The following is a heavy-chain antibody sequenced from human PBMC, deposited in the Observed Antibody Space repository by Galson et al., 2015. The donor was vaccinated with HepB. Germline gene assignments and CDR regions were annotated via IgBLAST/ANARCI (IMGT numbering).Heavy chain of an antibody. D-gene: IGHD4-17*01. CDR1: GFTFSGSA. V-gene: IGHV3-73*01. CDR3: AGGVRDYAPQY. Sequence: SLRLSCAASGFTFSGSAMHWVRQASGKGLEWVGRIRPENYATAYAASVKGRFIVSRDDSKSTASLHMDSLKTEDTAVYYCAGGVRDYAPQYWGQGTLVTVSS. CDR2: IRPENYAT. J-gene: IGHJ4*02.